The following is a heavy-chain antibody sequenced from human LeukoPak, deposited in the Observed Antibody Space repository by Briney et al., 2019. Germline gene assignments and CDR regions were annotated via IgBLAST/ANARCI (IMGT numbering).Heavy chain of an antibody. J-gene: IGHJ4*02. CDR3: ARVSNILTFDY. CDR1: GGSICSYY. CDR2: IYTSGST. Sequence: SETLSLTCTVSGGSICSYYWSWIRQPAGKGLEWIGRIYTSGSTNYNPSLKSRVTISGDTCKKQFSLKLSSVTAADTAVYYCARVSNILTFDYWGQGTLVTVSS. V-gene: IGHV4-4*07. D-gene: IGHD3-9*01.